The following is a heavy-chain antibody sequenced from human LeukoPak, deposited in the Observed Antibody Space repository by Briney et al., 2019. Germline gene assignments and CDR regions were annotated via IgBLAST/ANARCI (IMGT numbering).Heavy chain of an antibody. J-gene: IGHJ4*02. CDR2: IYHSGST. D-gene: IGHD3-3*01. CDR1: GGSISSSNW. CDR3: ARGTPYDFWSGYYFSYYFDY. V-gene: IGHV4-4*02. Sequence: SGTLSLTCAVSGGSISSSNWWSWVRQPPGKGLEWIGEIYHSGSTYYNPSLKSRVTISVDTSKNQFSLKLSSVTAADTAVYYCARGTPYDFWSGYYFSYYFDYWGQGTLVTVSS.